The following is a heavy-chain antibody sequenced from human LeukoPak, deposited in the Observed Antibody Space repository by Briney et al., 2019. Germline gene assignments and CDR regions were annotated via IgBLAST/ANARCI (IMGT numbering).Heavy chain of an antibody. Sequence: GGSLRLSCAASGFTFSSYEMNWVRQAPGKRLEWVSYISSSGSTIYYADAVKGRFTISRDNAKNSLYLQMNSLRAEETAVYYCARRPTGIEMDVWGKGTTVTGSS. J-gene: IGHJ6*04. CDR1: GFTFSSYE. V-gene: IGHV3-48*03. D-gene: IGHD1-1*01. CDR2: ISSSGSTI. CDR3: ARRPTGIEMDV.